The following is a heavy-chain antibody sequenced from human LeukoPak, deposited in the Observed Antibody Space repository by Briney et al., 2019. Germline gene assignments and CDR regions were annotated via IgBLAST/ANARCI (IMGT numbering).Heavy chain of an antibody. J-gene: IGHJ6*03. Sequence: PSETLSLTCTVSGGSISSYYWSWIRQPPGKGLEWIGYIYTSGGTNYNPSLKSRVTISVDTSKNQFSLKLSSVTAADTAVYYCARLVYDFWSGYPPGYYYYMDVWGKGTTVTVSS. CDR1: GGSISSYY. D-gene: IGHD3-3*01. CDR3: ARLVYDFWSGYPPGYYYYMDV. CDR2: IYTSGGT. V-gene: IGHV4-4*09.